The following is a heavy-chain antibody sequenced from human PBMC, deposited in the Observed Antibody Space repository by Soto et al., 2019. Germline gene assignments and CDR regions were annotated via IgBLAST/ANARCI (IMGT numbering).Heavy chain of an antibody. Sequence: GASVELCCKDSGYTLTELSMHWVRQAPGKGLEWMGWINPNSGGTNYAQKFQGWVTMTRDTSISTAYMELSRLRSDDTAVYYCARGVGTTGQLRYYYYYYMDVWGKGTTVTVSS. V-gene: IGHV1-2*04. CDR3: ARGVGTTGQLRYYYYYYMDV. CDR2: INPNSGGT. D-gene: IGHD2-2*01. J-gene: IGHJ6*03. CDR1: GYTLTELS.